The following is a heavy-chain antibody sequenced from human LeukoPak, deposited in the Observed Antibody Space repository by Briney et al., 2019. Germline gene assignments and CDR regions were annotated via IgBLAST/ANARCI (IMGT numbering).Heavy chain of an antibody. D-gene: IGHD3-22*01. CDR2: ISYSGDT. CDR3: ARYYDSSGYWSTPHFDY. V-gene: IGHV4-59*02. J-gene: IGHJ4*02. Sequence: SETLSLTCSVSGGSVGSNYWSWVRQPPGKGLEWIGYISYSGDTNYNPSLKSRVTISVDTSKNQFSLKLSSVTAADTAVYYCARYYDSSGYWSTPHFDYWGQGTLVTVSS. CDR1: GGSVGSNY.